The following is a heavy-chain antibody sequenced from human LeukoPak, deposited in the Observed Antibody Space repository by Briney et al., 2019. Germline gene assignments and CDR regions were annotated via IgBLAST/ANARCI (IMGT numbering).Heavy chain of an antibody. J-gene: IGHJ4*02. CDR2: IGSAGDT. CDR3: AKGYCSGGSCSLLGDENFDY. D-gene: IGHD2-15*01. Sequence: GGSLRLSCAASGFTFSSYDMHWVRQATGKGLEWVSRIGSAGDTYYPGSVKGRFTVSRESAKNSLYLQMNSLRAGDTAVYYCAKGYCSGGSCSLLGDENFDYWGQGTLVTVSS. V-gene: IGHV3-13*01. CDR1: GFTFSSYD.